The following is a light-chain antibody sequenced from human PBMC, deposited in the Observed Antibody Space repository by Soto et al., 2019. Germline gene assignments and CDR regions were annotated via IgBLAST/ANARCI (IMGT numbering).Light chain of an antibody. J-gene: IGKJ1*01. V-gene: IGKV3-20*01. CDR3: QQYGSSRWT. CDR1: QSASSTY. Sequence: EIVLTQSPDTLSLFPGERATLSCRASQSASSTYLAWYQQKLGQAPRLLIFGASSRATGIPDRFSGSGSGTDFTLTISRLESEDFAVYYCQQYGSSRWTFGQGTKVDIK. CDR2: GAS.